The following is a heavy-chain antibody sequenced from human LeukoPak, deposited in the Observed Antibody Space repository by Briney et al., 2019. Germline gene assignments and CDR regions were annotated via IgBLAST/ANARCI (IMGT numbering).Heavy chain of an antibody. J-gene: IGHJ4*02. CDR1: GITFSSYA. V-gene: IGHV3-23*01. CDR3: AKLRDFFDSSGQFDY. D-gene: IGHD3-22*01. Sequence: GGSLRLSCAHSGITFSSYAMSWVRQAPGKGLEWVSATSGSGDGTFYADSVKGRFTISRDNSKNTLYLQMNSLRAEDTAIYYCAKLRDFFDSSGQFDYWGQGTLVTVSS. CDR2: TSGSGDGT.